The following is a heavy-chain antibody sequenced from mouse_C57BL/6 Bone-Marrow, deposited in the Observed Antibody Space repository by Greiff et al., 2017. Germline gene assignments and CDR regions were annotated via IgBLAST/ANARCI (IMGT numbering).Heavy chain of an antibody. CDR2: ISDGGSYT. V-gene: IGHV5-4*01. Sequence: EVKLVESGGGLVKPGGSLKLSCAASGFTFSSYAMSWVRQTPEKRLEWVATISDGGSYTYYPDNVKGRFTISRDNAKNNLYLQMSHLKSEDTAMXYCARDPYYYGSSPWFAYWGQGTLVTVSA. D-gene: IGHD1-1*01. CDR3: ARDPYYYGSSPWFAY. CDR1: GFTFSSYA. J-gene: IGHJ3*01.